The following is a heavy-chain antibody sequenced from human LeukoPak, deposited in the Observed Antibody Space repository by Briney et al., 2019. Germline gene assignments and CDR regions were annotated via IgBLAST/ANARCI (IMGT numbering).Heavy chain of an antibody. V-gene: IGHV3-23*01. CDR1: GFTFSSYA. CDR2: ISGSGGST. J-gene: IGHJ4*02. CDR3: ARGFNKIVVVLTGDY. Sequence: GGSLRLSCAASGFTFSSYAMSWVRQAPGKGLEWVSAISGSGGSTYYADSVKGRFTISRDNAKNSLYLQMNSLRAEDTAVYYCARGFNKIVVVLTGDYWGQGTLVTVSS. D-gene: IGHD3-22*01.